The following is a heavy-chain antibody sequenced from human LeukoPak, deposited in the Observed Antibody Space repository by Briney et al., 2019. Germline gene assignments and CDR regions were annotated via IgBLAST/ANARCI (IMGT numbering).Heavy chain of an antibody. CDR3: AKEGYYDSSGYEDYFDY. D-gene: IGHD3-22*01. CDR1: GFTFSSYG. J-gene: IGHJ4*02. Sequence: PGRSLRLSCAASGFTFSSYGMHWVRQAPGKGLEWVAVISYDGSNKYYADSVKGRFTISRDYSKNTLYLQMNSLRAEDTAVYYCAKEGYYDSSGYEDYFDYWGQGTLVTASS. CDR2: ISYDGSNK. V-gene: IGHV3-30*18.